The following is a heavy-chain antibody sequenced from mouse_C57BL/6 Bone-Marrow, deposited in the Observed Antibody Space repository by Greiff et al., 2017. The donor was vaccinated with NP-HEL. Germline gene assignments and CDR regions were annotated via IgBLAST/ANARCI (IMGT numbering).Heavy chain of an antibody. CDR1: GYTFTGYW. J-gene: IGHJ4*01. CDR2: ILPGSGST. Sequence: QVQLQQSGAELMKPGASVKLSCKATGYTFTGYWIEWVKQRPGHGLEWIGEILPGSGSTNYNEKFKGKATFTADTSSNAAYLQLSSLSTEGSASYYCAIITTVVASDYYAMDYWGQGTSVTVSS. D-gene: IGHD1-1*01. V-gene: IGHV1-9*01. CDR3: AIITTVVASDYYAMDY.